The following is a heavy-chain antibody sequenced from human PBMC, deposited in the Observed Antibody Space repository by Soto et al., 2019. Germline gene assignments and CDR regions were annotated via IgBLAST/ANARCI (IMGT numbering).Heavy chain of an antibody. CDR1: GFTFSSYA. J-gene: IGHJ6*02. CDR2: ISYDGSNK. CDR3: ARDEYGSGSYYVYYYSGMDV. Sequence: QVQLVESGGGVVQPGRSLRLSCAASGFTFSSYAMHWVRQAPGKGLEWVAVISYDGSNKYYADSVKGRFTISRDNSKNTLYLQMKSRRAENTAVYYCARDEYGSGSYYVYYYSGMDVWGQGTTVTVSS. D-gene: IGHD3-10*01. V-gene: IGHV3-30-3*01.